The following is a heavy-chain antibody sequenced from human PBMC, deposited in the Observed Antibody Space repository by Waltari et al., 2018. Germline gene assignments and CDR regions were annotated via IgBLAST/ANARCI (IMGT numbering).Heavy chain of an antibody. CDR2: IYAGGST. J-gene: IGHJ4*02. V-gene: IGHV3-66*02. Sequence: EVQLVESGGGLVQPGGSLRLSCAASGFAVSSHYMSWVRQAPRKGLGCISVIYAGGSTYYADSVKGRFTISRDNSKNMLFLQMNSLRPEDTAMYFCAREWAGFGDYGIDYWGQGSLVTVSS. D-gene: IGHD4-17*01. CDR3: AREWAGFGDYGIDY. CDR1: GFAVSSHY.